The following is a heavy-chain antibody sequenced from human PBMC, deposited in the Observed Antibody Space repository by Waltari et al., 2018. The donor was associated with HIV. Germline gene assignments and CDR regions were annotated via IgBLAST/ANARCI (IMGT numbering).Heavy chain of an antibody. V-gene: IGHV3-7*01. CDR1: GFTFSSYW. D-gene: IGHD3-3*01. CDR2: IKQDGSEK. J-gene: IGHJ6*02. Sequence: EVQLVESGGGLVQPGGSLRLSCAASGFTFSSYWMNWVRQAPGKGLEWVANIKQDGSEKYYVDSGKGRFTISRDNAKNSLYLQMNSLRAEDTAVYYCARITIFGVVNDYGMDVWGQGTTVTVSS. CDR3: ARITIFGVVNDYGMDV.